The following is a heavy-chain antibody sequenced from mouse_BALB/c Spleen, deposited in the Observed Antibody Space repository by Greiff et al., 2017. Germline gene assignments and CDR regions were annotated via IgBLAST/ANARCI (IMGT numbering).Heavy chain of an antibody. CDR2: IWTGGGT. CDR1: GFSLTSYD. D-gene: IGHD2-1*01. V-gene: IGHV2-9-2*01. J-gene: IGHJ2*01. CDR3: VRDPGGNYPFDY. Sequence: VQLQQSGPGLVAPSQSLSITCTVSGFSLTSYDISWIRQPPGKGLEWLGVIWTGGGTNYNSAFMSRLSISKDNSKSQVFLKMNSLQTDDTAIYYCVRDPGGNYPFDYWGQGTTLTVSS.